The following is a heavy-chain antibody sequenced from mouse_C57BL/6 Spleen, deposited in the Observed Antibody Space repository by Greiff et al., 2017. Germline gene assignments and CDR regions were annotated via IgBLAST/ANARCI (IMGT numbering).Heavy chain of an antibody. D-gene: IGHD1-2*01. CDR3: ARDLSFRVAMDY. Sequence: QVQLQQSGAELVRPGASVKLSCKASGYTFTDYYINWVKQRPGQGLEWIARIYPGSGNTYYNEKFKGKATLTAEKSSSTAYMHLSSLTSEDSAVYFCARDLSFRVAMDYWGQGTSVTVSS. CDR1: GYTFTDYY. J-gene: IGHJ4*01. V-gene: IGHV1-76*01. CDR2: IYPGSGNT.